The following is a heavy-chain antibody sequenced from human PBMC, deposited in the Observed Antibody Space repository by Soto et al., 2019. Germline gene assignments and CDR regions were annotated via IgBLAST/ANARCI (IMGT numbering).Heavy chain of an antibody. J-gene: IGHJ6*02. CDR3: ARGKQWLGGVYYGMDV. CDR2: IYHSGST. D-gene: IGHD6-19*01. CDR1: GGSISSSNW. Sequence: SETLSLTCAVSGGSISSSNWWSWVRQPPGKGLEWIGEIYHSGSTNYNPSLKSRATISVDKSKNQFSLKLSSVTAADTAVYYCARGKQWLGGVYYGMDVWGQGTTVTVSS. V-gene: IGHV4-4*02.